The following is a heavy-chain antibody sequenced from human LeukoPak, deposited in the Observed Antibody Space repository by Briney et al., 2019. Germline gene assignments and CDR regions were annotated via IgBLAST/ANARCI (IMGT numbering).Heavy chain of an antibody. CDR1: GYTFTGYY. CDR2: INPNSGGT. CDR3: ARAPPHSGSYFLPYNY. V-gene: IGHV1-2*02. D-gene: IGHD1-26*01. J-gene: IGHJ4*02. Sequence: ASVKVSCKASGYTFTGYYMHWVRQAPGQGLEWMGWINPNSGGTNYAQKFQGRVTMTRDTSISTAYMELSRLRSDDTAVYYCARAPPHSGSYFLPYNYWGQGTLVTVSS.